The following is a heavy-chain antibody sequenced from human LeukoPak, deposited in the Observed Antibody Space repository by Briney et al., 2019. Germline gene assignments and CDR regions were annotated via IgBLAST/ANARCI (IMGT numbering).Heavy chain of an antibody. V-gene: IGHV3-33*01. J-gene: IGHJ3*02. D-gene: IGHD5-24*01. CDR1: GFIFSTYG. CDR2: IWYDGSNE. Sequence: GGSLRLSCAAPGFIFSTYGMHWVRQAPGKGLEWVALIWYDGSNEYYADSVKGRFTISRDNSKNTLYLQMNSLRAEDTAVYHCARDKRRDGYKSDAFDIWGQGTMVTVSS. CDR3: ARDKRRDGYKSDAFDI.